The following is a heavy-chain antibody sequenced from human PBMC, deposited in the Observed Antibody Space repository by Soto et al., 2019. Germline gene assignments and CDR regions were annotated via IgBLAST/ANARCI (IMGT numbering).Heavy chain of an antibody. D-gene: IGHD1-26*01. CDR1: GGSISSYY. CDR2: IYYSGST. V-gene: IGHV4-59*01. Sequence: KPSETLSLTCTVSGGSISSYYWSWIRQPPGKGLEWIGYIYYSGSTNYNPSLKSRVTISVDTSKNQFSLKLSSVTAADTAVYYCARDRCLIVGAMYCSYGMDVCGQETTVTGAS. CDR3: ARDRCLIVGAMYCSYGMDV. J-gene: IGHJ6*02.